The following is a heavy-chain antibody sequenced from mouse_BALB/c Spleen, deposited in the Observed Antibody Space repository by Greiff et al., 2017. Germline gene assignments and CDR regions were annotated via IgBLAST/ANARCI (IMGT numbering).Heavy chain of an antibody. J-gene: IGHJ4*01. V-gene: IGHV5-6*01. CDR3: ARFYDGYDYAMDY. Sequence: EVKVVESGGDLVKPGGSLKLSCAASGFTFSSYGMSWVRQTPDKRLEWVATISSGGSYTYYPDSVKGRFTISRDNAKNTLYLQMSSLKSEDTAMYYCARFYDGYDYAMDYWGQGTSVTVSS. CDR1: GFTFSSYG. D-gene: IGHD2-3*01. CDR2: ISSGGSYT.